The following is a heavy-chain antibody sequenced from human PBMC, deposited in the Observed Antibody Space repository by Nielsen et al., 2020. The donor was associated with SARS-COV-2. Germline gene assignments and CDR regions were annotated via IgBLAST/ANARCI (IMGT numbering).Heavy chain of an antibody. V-gene: IGHV4-34*01. CDR2: INHSGST. D-gene: IGHD3-22*01. CDR1: GGSFSDYH. J-gene: IGHJ5*02. CDR3: ARGFQVSSITMIVVVITTGWFDP. Sequence: SETLSLTCAVYGGSFSDYHWTWIRQPPGKGLEWIGEINHSGSTNYNPSLKSRVTISVDTSKNQFSLKLSSVTAADTAVYYCARGFQVSSITMIVVVITTGWFDPWGQGTLVTVSS.